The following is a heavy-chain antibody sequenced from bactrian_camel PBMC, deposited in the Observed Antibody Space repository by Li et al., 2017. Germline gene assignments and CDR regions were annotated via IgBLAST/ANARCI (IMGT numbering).Heavy chain of an antibody. Sequence: HVQLVESGGGSVQAGGSLRLSCAFSGYTYSGHCMGWFRQAPGKEREGVAVIAGSGSPGYADSVKGRFTISRNDAENTVYLQLNSLKTEDTAMYYCARDWPGLNEGFDYWGQGTQVTVS. CDR3: ARDWPGLNEGFDY. CDR2: VIAGSGSP. J-gene: IGHJ6*01. CDR1: GYTYSGHC. V-gene: IGHV3S1*01.